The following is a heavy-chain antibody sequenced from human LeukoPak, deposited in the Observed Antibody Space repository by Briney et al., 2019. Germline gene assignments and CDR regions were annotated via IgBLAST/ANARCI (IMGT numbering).Heavy chain of an antibody. D-gene: IGHD1/OR15-1a*01. V-gene: IGHV3-33*01. CDR2: IRYDGSDI. CDR3: AGSWNIHFDY. J-gene: IGHJ4*02. Sequence: PGRSLRLSCAASGFMFNVYGMHWVRQAPGKGLEWVAVIRYDGSDINYADPVKGRFTISRDNSKNTLYLEMNSLRVEDTAAYFCAGSWNIHFDYWGQGTLVTVSS. CDR1: GFMFNVYG.